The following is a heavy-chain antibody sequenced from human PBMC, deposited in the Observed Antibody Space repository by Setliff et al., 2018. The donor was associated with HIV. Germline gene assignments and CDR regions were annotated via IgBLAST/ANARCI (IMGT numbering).Heavy chain of an antibody. J-gene: IGHJ4*02. CDR3: AKDDLVVAASLN. CDR2: ISGSGGKT. CDR1: GFTFSIYA. Sequence: GGSLRLSCAASGFTFSIYAMTWVRQAPGKGLEWVSGISGSGGKTYYADSVKGRFTISRDNSKNTLNLQMKSLRAEDTAVYYCAKDDLVVAASLNWGRGTLVTVSS. D-gene: IGHD2-15*01. V-gene: IGHV3-23*01.